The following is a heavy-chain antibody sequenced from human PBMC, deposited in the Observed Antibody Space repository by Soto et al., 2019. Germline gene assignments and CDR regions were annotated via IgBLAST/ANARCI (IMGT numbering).Heavy chain of an antibody. D-gene: IGHD6-19*01. J-gene: IGHJ4*02. CDR2: INAGNGNT. CDR1: GYSFTGYA. V-gene: IGHV1-3*01. CDR3: ARAVAVPADFDY. Sequence: SVKVSCKDSGYSFTGYAMHWVRQAPGQRLEWMGWINAGNGNTKYSQKFQGRVTITRDTSASTAYMELSSLRSEDTAVYYCARAVAVPADFDYWGQGTLVTVSS.